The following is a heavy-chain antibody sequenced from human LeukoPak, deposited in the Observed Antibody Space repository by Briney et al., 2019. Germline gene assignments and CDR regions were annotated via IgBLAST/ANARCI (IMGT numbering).Heavy chain of an antibody. CDR3: ATDLSVGDYLWSDP. Sequence: ASVKVSCKVSGYTLTELSMHWVRQAPGKGLEWMGGFDPEDGETIYAQKFQGRVTMTEDTSTDTAYMELSSLRSEDTAVYYCATDLSVGDYLWSDPWGQGTLVTVSS. D-gene: IGHD4-17*01. J-gene: IGHJ5*02. CDR2: FDPEDGET. CDR1: GYTLTELS. V-gene: IGHV1-24*01.